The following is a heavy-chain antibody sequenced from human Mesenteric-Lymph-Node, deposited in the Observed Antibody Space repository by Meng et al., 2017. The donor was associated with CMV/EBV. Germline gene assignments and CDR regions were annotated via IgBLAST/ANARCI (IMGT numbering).Heavy chain of an antibody. CDR3: AKDKSTSKYYYYYYGMDV. CDR1: GFTFSDYV. Sequence: SLRLSCAASGFTFSDYVMTWVRQAPGKGLEWVSGISWNSGSIGYADSVKGRFTISRDNAKNSLYLQMNSLRAEDTALYYCAKDKSTSKYYYYYYGMDVWGQGTTVTVSS. J-gene: IGHJ6*02. CDR2: ISWNSGSI. D-gene: IGHD2-2*01. V-gene: IGHV3-9*01.